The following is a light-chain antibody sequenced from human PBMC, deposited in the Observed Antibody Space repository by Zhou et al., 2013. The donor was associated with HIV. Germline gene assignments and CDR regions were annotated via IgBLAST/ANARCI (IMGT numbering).Light chain of an antibody. CDR2: DAS. Sequence: EIVLTQSPATLSLSPGERATLSCRASQSVSSNYLAWYQQKPGQAPRLLIYDASSRATGIPDRFSGSGSGTDFTLTISRLEPEDFAVYYCQHYVNSPPYTFGQGTKLEIK. J-gene: IGKJ2*01. V-gene: IGKV3-20*01. CDR3: QHYVNSPPYT. CDR1: QSVSSNY.